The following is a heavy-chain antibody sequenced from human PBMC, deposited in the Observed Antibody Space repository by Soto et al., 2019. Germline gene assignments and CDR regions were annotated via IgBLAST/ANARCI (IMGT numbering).Heavy chain of an antibody. D-gene: IGHD5-18*01. J-gene: IGHJ4*02. CDR2: ISGSGGST. V-gene: IGHV3-23*01. CDR3: AKWERGYSYGSGY. Sequence: EVQLLESGGGLVQPGGSLRLSCAASGFTFSSYSMSWVRQAPGKGLEWVSAISGSGGSTYYADSVKGRFTISRDNSKNTLYLQMNSLRAEDTAVYYCAKWERGYSYGSGYWGQGTLVTVSS. CDR1: GFTFSSYS.